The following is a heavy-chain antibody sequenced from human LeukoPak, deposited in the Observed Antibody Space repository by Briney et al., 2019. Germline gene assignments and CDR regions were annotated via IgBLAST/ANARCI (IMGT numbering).Heavy chain of an antibody. Sequence: GGSLRLSCAASRFIFSSYAMSWVRQAPGKGLEWVSGIIDTGRTTYYADSVKGRFTISRDNSKNTLYLQMNSLRAEDTAVYYCAKFSGHPTTNYYMDVWGEGTTVTVSS. V-gene: IGHV3-23*01. D-gene: IGHD6-25*01. J-gene: IGHJ6*03. CDR1: RFIFSSYA. CDR2: IIDTGRTT. CDR3: AKFSGHPTTNYYMDV.